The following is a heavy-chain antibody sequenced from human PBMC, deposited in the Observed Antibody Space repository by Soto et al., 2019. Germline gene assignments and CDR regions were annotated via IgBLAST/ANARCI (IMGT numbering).Heavy chain of an antibody. Sequence: EVQLVESGGGLVQPGGSLRLSCAASGFTFSSYWMSWVRQAPGKGLEWVANIKQDGSEKYYVDSVKGRFTISRDNAKNSLYLQMNRLRAEDTAVYYCATEYSSSSDFDYWGQGTLVTVSS. J-gene: IGHJ4*02. CDR3: ATEYSSSSDFDY. D-gene: IGHD6-6*01. V-gene: IGHV3-7*01. CDR2: IKQDGSEK. CDR1: GFTFSSYW.